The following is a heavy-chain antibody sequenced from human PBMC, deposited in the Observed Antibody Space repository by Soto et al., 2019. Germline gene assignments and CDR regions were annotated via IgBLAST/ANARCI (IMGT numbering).Heavy chain of an antibody. CDR2: IWYDGSNK. CDR1: GFTFSSYG. J-gene: IGHJ6*02. D-gene: IGHD6-13*01. V-gene: IGHV3-33*01. Sequence: GGSLRLSCAASGFTFSSYGMHWVRQAPGKGLEWVAVIWYDGSNKYYADSVKGRFTISRDNSKNTLYLQMNSLRAEDTAVYYCAREGGLYSSSYYYYGMDVWGQGTTVTVSS. CDR3: AREGGLYSSSYYYYGMDV.